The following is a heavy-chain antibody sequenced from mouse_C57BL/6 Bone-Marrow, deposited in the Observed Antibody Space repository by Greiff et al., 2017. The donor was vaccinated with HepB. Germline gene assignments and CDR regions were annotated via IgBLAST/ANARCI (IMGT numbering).Heavy chain of an antibody. CDR1: GYTFTSYD. J-gene: IGHJ4*01. Sequence: VQLKESGPELVKPGASVKLSCKASGYTFTSYDINWVKQRPGQGLEWIGWIYPRDGSTKYNEKFKGKATLTVDTSSSTAYMELHSLTSEDSAVYFCARSMIRAYYAMDYWGQGTSVTVSS. CDR3: ARSMIRAYYAMDY. V-gene: IGHV1-85*01. CDR2: IYPRDGST. D-gene: IGHD2-4*01.